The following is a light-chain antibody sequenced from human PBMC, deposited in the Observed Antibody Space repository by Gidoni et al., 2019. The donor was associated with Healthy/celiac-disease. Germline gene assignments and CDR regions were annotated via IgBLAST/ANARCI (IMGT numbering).Light chain of an antibody. CDR2: WAS. CDR1: QSVLYSSNNKNY. Sequence: EIVMTRSPDSLAVSLGERATINCKSSQSVLYSSNNKNYLAWYQQKPGQPPKLLIYWASTRESGVPDLFSGSGSGTYFTLTISSLQAEDVAVYYCQQYYSTPVTFGQGTKLEIK. J-gene: IGKJ2*01. V-gene: IGKV4-1*01. CDR3: QQYYSTPVT.